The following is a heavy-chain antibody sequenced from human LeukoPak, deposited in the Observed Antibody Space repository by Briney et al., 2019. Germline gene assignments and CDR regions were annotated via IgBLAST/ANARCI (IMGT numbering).Heavy chain of an antibody. J-gene: IGHJ4*02. CDR3: AKVVGTTVTTDY. V-gene: IGHV3-30*18. D-gene: IGHD4-17*01. CDR2: ISYDGSNK. CDR1: GFTFSSYG. Sequence: PGGSLRLSCAASGFTFSSYGMHWVRQAPGKGLEWVAVISYDGSNKYYADSVKGRFTISRDNSKNTLYLQMNSLRAEDTAVYYRAKVVGTTVTTDYWGQGTLVTVSS.